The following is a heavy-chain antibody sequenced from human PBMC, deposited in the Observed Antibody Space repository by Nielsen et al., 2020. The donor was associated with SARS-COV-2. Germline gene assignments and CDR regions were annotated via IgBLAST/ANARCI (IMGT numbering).Heavy chain of an antibody. CDR1: GGSFSDYY. CDR2: INHSGST. V-gene: IGHV4-34*01. J-gene: IGHJ6*03. CDR3: ARGGDYYYYMDV. Sequence: SETLSLTCAVYGGSFSDYYWSWIRQPPGKGLEWIGEINHSGSTNYNPSLKSRVTISVDTSKNQFSLKLSSVTAADTAVYYCARGGDYYYYMDVWGKGTTVTVSS.